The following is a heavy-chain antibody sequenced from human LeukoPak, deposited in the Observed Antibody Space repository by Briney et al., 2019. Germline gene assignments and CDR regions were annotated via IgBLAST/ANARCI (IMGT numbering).Heavy chain of an antibody. Sequence: PSETLSLTCAVSGGSISSGGYSWSWIRQPPGKGLEWIGYIYYSGSTNYNPSLKSRVTISVDTSKNQFSLKLSSVTAADTAVYYCAILVVAANAYYFDYWGQGTLVTVSS. V-gene: IGHV4-61*08. J-gene: IGHJ4*02. CDR2: IYYSGST. CDR1: GGSISSGGYS. D-gene: IGHD2-8*02. CDR3: AILVVAANAYYFDY.